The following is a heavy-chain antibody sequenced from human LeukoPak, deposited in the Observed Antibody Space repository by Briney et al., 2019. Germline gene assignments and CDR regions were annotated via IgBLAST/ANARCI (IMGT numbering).Heavy chain of an antibody. V-gene: IGHV1-2*02. D-gene: IGHD3-3*01. CDR1: GYTFTGYY. CDR2: INPNSGGT. CDR3: ARAANTIFGVGNFDY. Sequence: ASVKVSCKASGYTFTGYYMHWVRQAPGQGLEWMGWINPNSGGTNYAQKFQGRVTMTRDTPISTAYMELSRLRSDDTAVYYCARAANTIFGVGNFDYWGQGTLVTVSS. J-gene: IGHJ4*02.